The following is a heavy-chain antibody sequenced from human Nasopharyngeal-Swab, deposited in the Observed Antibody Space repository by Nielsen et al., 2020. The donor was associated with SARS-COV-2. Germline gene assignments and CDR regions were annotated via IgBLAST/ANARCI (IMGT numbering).Heavy chain of an antibody. V-gene: IGHV3-30*03. CDR3: ARGAVAGPNAFDI. CDR2: ISYDGSIQ. D-gene: IGHD6-19*01. J-gene: IGHJ3*02. Sequence: GESLKISCAASGFTFSSFGMHWVRQAPGKGLEWVAFISYDGSIQYYADSVKDRFTISRDNSKNTRYLQMNSLRPEDTAVYYCARGAVAGPNAFDIWGQGTMVIVSS. CDR1: GFTFSSFG.